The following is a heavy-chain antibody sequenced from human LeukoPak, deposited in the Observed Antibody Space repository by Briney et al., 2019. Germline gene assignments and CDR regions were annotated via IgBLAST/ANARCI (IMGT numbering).Heavy chain of an antibody. D-gene: IGHD3-22*01. CDR2: IWYDGSNK. V-gene: IGHV3-33*01. CDR1: GFTFSSYG. CDR3: ARDRHYYDSSGYSLSDAFDS. J-gene: IGHJ3*02. Sequence: GRSLRPSCAASGFTFSSYGMHWVSQAASSGRGWVAVIWYDGSNKYYADSMKGRFTITRDNSKNTLYLQMNSLRAEDTAVYYCARDRHYYDSSGYSLSDAFDSWGQGTMVTVSS.